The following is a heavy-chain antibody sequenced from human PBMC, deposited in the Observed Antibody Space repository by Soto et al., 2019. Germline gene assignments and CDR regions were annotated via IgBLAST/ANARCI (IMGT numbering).Heavy chain of an antibody. J-gene: IGHJ6*02. Sequence: QVQLEQSGAEVRKPGSSVKVSCKASGGTFNNYPITWVRQAPGQGLEWMGSSIPIYGTANYAQMFQDRVTSTVDESTSTAYMELRSLTSEDTAVYYCARGRGYSGDDHYYYFDMDVWGQGTTVTVSS. CDR2: SIPIYGTA. D-gene: IGHD5-12*01. CDR3: ARGRGYSGDDHYYYFDMDV. CDR1: GGTFNNYP. V-gene: IGHV1-69*18.